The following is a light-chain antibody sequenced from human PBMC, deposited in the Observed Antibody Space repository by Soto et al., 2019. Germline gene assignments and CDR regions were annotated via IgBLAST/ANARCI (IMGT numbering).Light chain of an antibody. CDR1: SSDVGTYTY. CDR2: EVT. J-gene: IGLJ2*01. Sequence: QSALTQPASVSGSPGQSITISCTGTSSDVGTYTYVSWYKQHPGKAPKLVIYEVTNRPSGVSNRFAGSKSGNTASLTISGLQAEDEGDYYCLLYYGAAVVFGGGTKLTVL. CDR3: LLYYGAAVV. V-gene: IGLV2-14*01.